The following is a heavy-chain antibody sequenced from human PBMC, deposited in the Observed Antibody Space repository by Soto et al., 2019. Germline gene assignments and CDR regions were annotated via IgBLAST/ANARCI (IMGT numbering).Heavy chain of an antibody. CDR2: ISYEGSNK. D-gene: IGHD3-10*01. CDR3: AKDVAMVRGVIISSLGLDY. CDR1: GFTFSSYG. Sequence: QVQLVESGGGVVQPGRSLRLSCAASGFTFSSYGMHWVRQAPGKGLEWVAVISYEGSNKYYADSVKGRFTISRANSKYTLYLQMNSLRAEDTAVYYCAKDVAMVRGVIISSLGLDYWGQGTLVTVSS. V-gene: IGHV3-30*18. J-gene: IGHJ4*02.